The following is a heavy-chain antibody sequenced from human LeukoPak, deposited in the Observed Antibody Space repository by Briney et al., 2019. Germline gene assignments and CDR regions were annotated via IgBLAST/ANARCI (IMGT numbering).Heavy chain of an antibody. CDR1: GYSISSGYY. J-gene: IGHJ4*02. CDR3: ARSFVDCSSTSCYSDLFDY. D-gene: IGHD2-2*01. V-gene: IGHV4-38-2*01. Sequence: KPSETLSLTCAVSGYSISSGYYWGWIRQPPGKGLEWIWRIYHSGSTYYNPSLKSRVTISVDTSKNQFSLKLSSVTAADTAVYYCARSFVDCSSTSCYSDLFDYWGQGTLVTVSS. CDR2: IYHSGST.